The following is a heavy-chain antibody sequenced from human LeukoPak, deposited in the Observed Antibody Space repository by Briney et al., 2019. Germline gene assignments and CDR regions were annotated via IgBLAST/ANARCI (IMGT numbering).Heavy chain of an antibody. J-gene: IGHJ4*02. CDR2: IIPILGIA. V-gene: IGHV1-69*04. Sequence: SVKVSCKASGGTFSSYAISWVRQAPGQGLEWMGRIIPILGIANYAQKFQGRVTITADKSTSTAYMELSSLSSEDTAVYYCASEDTAMVYYFDYWGQGTLVTVSS. CDR1: GGTFSSYA. D-gene: IGHD5-18*01. CDR3: ASEDTAMVYYFDY.